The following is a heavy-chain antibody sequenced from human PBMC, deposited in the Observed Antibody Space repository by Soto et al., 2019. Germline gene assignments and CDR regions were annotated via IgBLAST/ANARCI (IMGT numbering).Heavy chain of an antibody. J-gene: IGHJ4*02. D-gene: IGHD5-12*01. CDR1: GFTFSTHW. CDR2: INSDGSTT. V-gene: IGHV3-74*01. Sequence: GGSLRVSCAASGFTFSTHWMHWVRQAPGKGLVWVSRINSDGSTTNYVDSVKGRFTISRDNAKNTVYLQMNSLRAEDTAVYYCARVPTGGYDWVWGQGTLVTVSS. CDR3: ARVPTGGYDWV.